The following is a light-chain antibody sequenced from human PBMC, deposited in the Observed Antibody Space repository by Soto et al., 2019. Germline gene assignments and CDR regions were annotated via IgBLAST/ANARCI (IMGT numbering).Light chain of an antibody. J-gene: IGLJ2*01. CDR1: SSDVGLYNL. V-gene: IGLV2-23*01. CDR3: CSYAGSYSVI. CDR2: NAF. Sequence: QSVLTQPASVSGSPGQSITIYCTGTSSDVGLYNLVSWYQQHPGKAPKLMIYNAFKRPSGVSNRFSGSKSGNTASLTISGLQAEDEADYFCCSYAGSYSVIFGGGTKLTVL.